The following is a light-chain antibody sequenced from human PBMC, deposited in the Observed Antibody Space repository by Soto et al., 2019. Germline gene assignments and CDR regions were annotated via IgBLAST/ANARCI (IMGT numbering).Light chain of an antibody. CDR1: QSVRSSY. V-gene: IGKV3-20*01. CDR2: AAS. J-gene: IGKJ1*01. Sequence: EIVLTQSPDTLSLSPGESATRSCRASQSVRSSYLAWYQQTPGQTPRLLIYAASSRATGIPDRFSGSGSGTDFTLTISRLEPQDFAVYYCQQYGSSPRTFGQGTKVDIK. CDR3: QQYGSSPRT.